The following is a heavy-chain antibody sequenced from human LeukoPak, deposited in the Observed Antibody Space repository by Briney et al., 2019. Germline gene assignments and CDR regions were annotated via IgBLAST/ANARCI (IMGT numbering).Heavy chain of an antibody. Sequence: GGSLRLSCAASGFTVSSNYMSWVRQAPGKGLEWVSVIYSGGSTYYADSVKGRFTISRDNAKNSLYLQMNSLRAEDTAVYYCAREAVHTAMAKVGAFDIWGQGTMVTVSS. J-gene: IGHJ3*02. D-gene: IGHD5-18*01. CDR1: GFTVSSNY. CDR3: AREAVHTAMAKVGAFDI. V-gene: IGHV3-66*01. CDR2: IYSGGST.